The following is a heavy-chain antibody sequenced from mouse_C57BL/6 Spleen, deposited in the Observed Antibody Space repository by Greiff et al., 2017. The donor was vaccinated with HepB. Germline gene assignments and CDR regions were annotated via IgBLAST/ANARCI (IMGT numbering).Heavy chain of an antibody. CDR3: AREAQATLFAY. CDR1: GYTFTDYY. Sequence: VKLMESGAELVRPGASVKLSCKASGYTFTDYYINWVKQRPGQGLEWIARIYPGSGNTYYNEKFKGKATLTAEKSSSTAYMQLSSLTSEDSAVYFCAREAQATLFAYWGQGTLVTVSA. V-gene: IGHV1-76*01. D-gene: IGHD3-2*02. CDR2: IYPGSGNT. J-gene: IGHJ3*01.